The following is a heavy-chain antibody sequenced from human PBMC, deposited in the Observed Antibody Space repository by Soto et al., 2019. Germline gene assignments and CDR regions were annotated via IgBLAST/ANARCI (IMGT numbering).Heavy chain of an antibody. D-gene: IGHD1-1*01. Sequence: EVQLLEYGGGLEQPGGSLRLSCAASGVTVSTNGMTWVRQAPGKGLEWVSTISGGGNTYYADSVKGRFSISRDNSKNTLFLQMSSLRVEDTAIYYCAAGRMPTVRVGFDYWGQGTLVTVSS. CDR3: AAGRMPTVRVGFDY. V-gene: IGHV3-23*01. J-gene: IGHJ4*02. CDR1: GVTVSTNG. CDR2: ISGGGNT.